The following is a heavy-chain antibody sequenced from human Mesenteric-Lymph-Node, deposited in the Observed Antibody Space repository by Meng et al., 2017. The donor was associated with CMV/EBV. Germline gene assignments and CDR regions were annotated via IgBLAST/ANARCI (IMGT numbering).Heavy chain of an antibody. CDR2: ISHSGST. J-gene: IGHJ6*02. D-gene: IGHD2-8*01. CDR3: ARGLINYGMDV. Sequence: SDTLSPTCTVSGSSISSGYYWGWIRQPPGKGLEWIGSISHSGSTYYNPSLKSRVTISVDTSKNQFSLKLSSVTAADTAVYYCARGLINYGMDVWGQGTTVTVSS. V-gene: IGHV4-38-2*02. CDR1: GSSISSGYY.